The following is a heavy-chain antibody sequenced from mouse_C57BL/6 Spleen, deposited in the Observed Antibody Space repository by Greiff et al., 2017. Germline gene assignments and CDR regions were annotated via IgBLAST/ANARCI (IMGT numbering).Heavy chain of an antibody. J-gene: IGHJ1*03. CDR1: GYTFPDYY. CDR2: INPNNGGT. Sequence: VQLQQSGPELVKPGASVKISCKASGYTFPDYYMNWVQQSHGKSLEWIGDINPNNGGTSYNQKFKGKATLTVDKSSSTAYMELRSLTSEDSAVYYCARLYYGSWYFDVWGTGTTVTVSS. CDR3: ARLYYGSWYFDV. V-gene: IGHV1-26*01. D-gene: IGHD1-1*01.